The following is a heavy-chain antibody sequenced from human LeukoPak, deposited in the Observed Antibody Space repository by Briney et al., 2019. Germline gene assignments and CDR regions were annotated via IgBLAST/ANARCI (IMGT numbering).Heavy chain of an antibody. J-gene: IGHJ4*02. V-gene: IGHV1-8*01. CDR2: MNPNSGNT. CDR1: GYTFTSYD. Sequence: ASVKVSCKASGYTFTSYDINWVRQATGQGLEWMGWMNPNSGNTGYAQKFQGRVTMTRNTSISTAYMKLSSLRSEDTAVYYCARSIETLTYSSSWYFPVDYRGQGTLVTVSS. CDR3: ARSIETLTYSSSWYFPVDY. D-gene: IGHD6-13*01.